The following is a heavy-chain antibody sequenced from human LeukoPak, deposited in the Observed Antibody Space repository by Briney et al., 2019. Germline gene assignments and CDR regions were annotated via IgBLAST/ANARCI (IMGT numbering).Heavy chain of an antibody. D-gene: IGHD2-15*01. Sequence: SETLSLTCTVSGGSITAYFWTWIRQSPGKGLEWIGYIYHSGTTNYNPSLKSRVTISVGTSKNQFSLKLSSVTAADTAVYYCARKAPYSPGYSQHWGQGTLVTVSS. V-gene: IGHV4-59*01. CDR1: GGSITAYF. CDR2: IYHSGTT. CDR3: ARKAPYSPGYSQH. J-gene: IGHJ1*01.